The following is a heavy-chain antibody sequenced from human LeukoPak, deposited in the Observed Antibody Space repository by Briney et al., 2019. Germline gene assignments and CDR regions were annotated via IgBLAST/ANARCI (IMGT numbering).Heavy chain of an antibody. D-gene: IGHD6-19*01. CDR2: MYHSGST. CDR3: ARGNQQWLVRSDAFDI. CDR1: GYSISSGYY. V-gene: IGHV4-38-2*02. Sequence: PSETLSLTCTVSGYSISSGYYWGWIRQPPGKGLEWIGSMYHSGSTYYNPSLKSRVTISVDTSKNQFSLKVSSVSAADTAVYYCARGNQQWLVRSDAFDIWGQGTMVTVSS. J-gene: IGHJ3*02.